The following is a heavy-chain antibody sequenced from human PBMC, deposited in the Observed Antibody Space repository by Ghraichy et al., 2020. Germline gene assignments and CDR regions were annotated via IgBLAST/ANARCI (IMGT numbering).Heavy chain of an antibody. Sequence: LSLTCAASGFTFSSYAMSWVHQAPGTELEWVSAISGSGRRTYYADSVKGRFTISRDNSKNTLYLQMNSLRAEDTAVYYCARYGSGSYYDYWGQGTLVTVSS. V-gene: IGHV3-23*01. D-gene: IGHD3-10*01. J-gene: IGHJ4*02. CDR3: ARYGSGSYYDY. CDR1: GFTFSSYA. CDR2: ISGSGRRT.